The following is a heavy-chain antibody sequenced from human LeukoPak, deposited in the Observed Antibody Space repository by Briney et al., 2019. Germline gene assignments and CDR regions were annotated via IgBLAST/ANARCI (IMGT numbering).Heavy chain of an antibody. D-gene: IGHD4-23*01. J-gene: IGHJ4*02. CDR2: ISSSSSYI. CDR1: GFTFSSYS. CDR3: AKDLTTTVVTFAFDY. Sequence: GGSLRLSCAASGFTFSSYSMNWVRQAPGKGLEWVSSISSSSSYIYYADSVKGRFTISRDNAKNSLYLQMNSLRAEDTAVYYCAKDLTTTVVTFAFDYWGQGTLVTVSS. V-gene: IGHV3-21*04.